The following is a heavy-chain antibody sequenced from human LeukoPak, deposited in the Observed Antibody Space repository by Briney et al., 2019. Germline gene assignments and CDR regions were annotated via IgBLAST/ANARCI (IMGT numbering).Heavy chain of an antibody. Sequence: PGGSLRLSCAASGFTFSSNGMHWVRQAPGKGLVWVSRINSDGSSTSYADSVKGRFTISRDNAKNTLYLQMNSLRAEDTAVYYCARADGLADRAFFCFNDWGQGTPVTVSS. CDR1: GFTFSSNG. CDR2: INSDGSST. J-gene: IGHJ4*02. D-gene: IGHD3/OR15-3a*01. CDR3: ARADGLADRAFFCFND. V-gene: IGHV3-74*01.